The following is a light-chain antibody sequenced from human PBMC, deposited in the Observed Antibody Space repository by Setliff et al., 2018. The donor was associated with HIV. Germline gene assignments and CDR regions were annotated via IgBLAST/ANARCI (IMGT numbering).Light chain of an antibody. CDR1: SSDVGSYNY. V-gene: IGLV2-14*03. CDR3: SSYTSSSPPYV. J-gene: IGLJ1*01. CDR2: DVS. Sequence: QSVLPQPASVSGFPGQSITISCTGSSSDVGSYNYVSWYQQHPGKAPKLMISDVSKRPSGVSNRFSGSKSGNTASLTISGLQAEDEADYYCSSYTSSSPPYVFGTGTKVTVL.